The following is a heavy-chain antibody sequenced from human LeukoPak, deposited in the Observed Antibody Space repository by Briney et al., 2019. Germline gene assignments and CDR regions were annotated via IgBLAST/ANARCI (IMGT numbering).Heavy chain of an antibody. Sequence: GRSLRLSCVASGFTFDVYGMHWVRQAPGKGLEWVSGINWNSGSIAYADPVKGRFTISRDNAKNSLYLQMNSLRGEDTALYYCTKGPVAGTARFDSWGQGTLVTVSS. V-gene: IGHV3-9*01. J-gene: IGHJ4*02. CDR2: INWNSGSI. D-gene: IGHD1/OR15-1a*01. CDR3: TKGPVAGTARFDS. CDR1: GFTFDVYG.